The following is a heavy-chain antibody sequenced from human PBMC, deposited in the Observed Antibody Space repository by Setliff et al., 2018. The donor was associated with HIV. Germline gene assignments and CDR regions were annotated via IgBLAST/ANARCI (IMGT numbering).Heavy chain of an antibody. CDR3: ARQIAADVNWFDP. D-gene: IGHD2-15*01. J-gene: IGHJ5*02. Sequence: SETLSLTCTVSGGSINSGTYYWSWIRQPAGKGLEWIGFVHHGGTTLYTSSLKSRLIMSMDTSKNQFSLKLNSVTAADTAVYFCARQIAADVNWFDPWGQGTLVTVSS. V-gene: IGHV4-61*10. CDR1: GGSINSGTYY. CDR2: VHHGGTT.